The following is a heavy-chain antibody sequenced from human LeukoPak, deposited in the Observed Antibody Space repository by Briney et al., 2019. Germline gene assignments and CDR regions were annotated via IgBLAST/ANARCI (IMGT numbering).Heavy chain of an antibody. CDR1: GYTFTNYW. CDR3: ARHDTDMVGTSYFYYMDV. CDR2: IYPGDSDT. V-gene: IGHV5-51*01. J-gene: IGHJ6*02. Sequence: GESLKICCKGSGYTFTNYWIGWVRQMPGKGLEWMVIIYPGDSDTRFSPSFQGQVTISADKSISTAYLQWSSLKASDTAMYYCARHDTDMVGTSYFYYMDVWGQGTTVIVSS. D-gene: IGHD5-18*01.